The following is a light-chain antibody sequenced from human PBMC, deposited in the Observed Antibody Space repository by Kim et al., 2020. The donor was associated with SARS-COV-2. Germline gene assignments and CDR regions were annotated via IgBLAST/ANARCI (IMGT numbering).Light chain of an antibody. V-gene: IGLV3-21*04. CDR3: QVWASSSDHPV. CDR1: NIGSKS. CDR2: YDS. Sequence: SYELTQPPSVSVAPGKTARITCGGNNIGSKSVHWYQQKPGQAPVLVIYYDSDRPSGIPERFSGSNYGNTATLTISRVEAGDEDDYYCQVWASSSDHPVFG. J-gene: IGLJ2*01.